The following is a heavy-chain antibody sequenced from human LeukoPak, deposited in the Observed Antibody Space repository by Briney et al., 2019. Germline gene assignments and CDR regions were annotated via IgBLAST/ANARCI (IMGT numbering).Heavy chain of an antibody. CDR1: GFTFSTYA. CDR2: ISSSSSTI. D-gene: IGHD5-18*01. J-gene: IGHJ4*02. V-gene: IGHV3-48*01. CDR3: ARRYTAMVDY. Sequence: GGSLRLSCAASGFTFSTYAMSWVRQAPGKGLEWVSYISSSSSTIYYADSVKGRFTISRDNAKNSLYLQMNSLRAEDTAVYYCARRYTAMVDYWGQGTLVTVSS.